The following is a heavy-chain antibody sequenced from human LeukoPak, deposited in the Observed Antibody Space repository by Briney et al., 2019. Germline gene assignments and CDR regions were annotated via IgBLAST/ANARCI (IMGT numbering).Heavy chain of an antibody. CDR1: GASIRSHY. D-gene: IGHD6-19*01. CDR3: ERGSSGGTEH. CDR2: IYYSDNTYSSGSA. Sequence: SETLSLTCTVSGASIRSHYWSWIRQSPGTGLEGIGNIYYSDNTYSSGSATYNPSLKSRVPISVDTSKNQFSLKLSSVTAADTAVYYCERGSSGGTEHWGQGTLVTVSS. J-gene: IGHJ1*01. V-gene: IGHV4-59*11.